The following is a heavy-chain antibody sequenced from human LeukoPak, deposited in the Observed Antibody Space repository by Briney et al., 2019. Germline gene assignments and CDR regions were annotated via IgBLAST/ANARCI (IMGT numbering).Heavy chain of an antibody. CDR2: IYYSGST. D-gene: IGHD6-13*01. CDR1: GGSIGRYY. J-gene: IGHJ6*03. Sequence: SETLSLTCTVSGGSIGRYYWSWIRQPPGKGLEWIGYIYYSGSTNYNPSLKSRVSISVDTSKNQFSLRLSSVTAADTAVCYCARVNSAAGNYYYYMDVWGKGTTVTVSS. V-gene: IGHV4-59*01. CDR3: ARVNSAAGNYYYYMDV.